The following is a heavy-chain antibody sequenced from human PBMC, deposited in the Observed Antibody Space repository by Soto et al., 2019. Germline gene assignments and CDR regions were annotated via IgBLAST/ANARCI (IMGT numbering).Heavy chain of an antibody. CDR1: GFTFSSYG. CDR2: IWYDGSNK. V-gene: IGHV3-33*01. CDR3: ARGAYCSGGSCYGNFDY. D-gene: IGHD2-15*01. Sequence: QVQLVESGGGVVQPGRSLRLSCAASGFTFSSYGMQWVRQAPGKGLEWGAVIWYDGSNKYYADSVKGRFTISRDNSKNTLYLQKNSLRAEDTAVYYCARGAYCSGGSCYGNFDYWGQGTLVTVSS. J-gene: IGHJ4*02.